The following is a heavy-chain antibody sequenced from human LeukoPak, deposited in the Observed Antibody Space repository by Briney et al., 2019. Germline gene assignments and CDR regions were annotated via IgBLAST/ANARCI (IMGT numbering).Heavy chain of an antibody. J-gene: IGHJ4*02. CDR3: TSPQGSIGQIDY. V-gene: IGHV4-39*01. D-gene: IGHD3-22*01. Sequence: PSENLSLTCTVSGGSISSSSYYWSSIRQPPANGLEWIGSIYYTGSTYYNPTLKSRLTVSVDTSKNQFTLKLSSQTAPDTPLYICTSPQGSIGQIDYWGQGTLVTVSS. CDR2: IYYTGST. CDR1: GGSISSSSYY.